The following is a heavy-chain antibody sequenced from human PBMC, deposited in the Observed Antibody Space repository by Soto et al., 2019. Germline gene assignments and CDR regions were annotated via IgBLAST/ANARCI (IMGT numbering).Heavy chain of an antibody. CDR3: TRGVLFEAVDGFRRRHHKWLDP. J-gene: IGHJ5*02. V-gene: IGHV4-4*02. D-gene: IGHD3-16*01. CDR2: ISHSGIT. CDR1: GGSISSSNW. Sequence: SETLSLTCAVSGGSISSSNWWSWVRQSPGKGLEWIGEISHSGITNYNPSLKSRVTISVDKSKSQFSLNLTSVTVADTAMYYCTRGVLFEAVDGFRRRHHKWLDPWGQGNMVT.